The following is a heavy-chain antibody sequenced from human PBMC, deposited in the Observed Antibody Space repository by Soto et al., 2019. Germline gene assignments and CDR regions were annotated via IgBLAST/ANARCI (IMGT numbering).Heavy chain of an antibody. CDR2: IDPSDSYT. CDR3: ARAMIVVDAFDI. D-gene: IGHD3-22*01. J-gene: IGHJ3*02. CDR1: GCSFTSYW. Sequence: PGESLKISCKGSGCSFTSYWISWVRQMPGKGLEWMGRIDPSDSYTNYSPSFQGHVTISADKSISTAYLQWSSLKASDTAMYYCARAMIVVDAFDIWGQGTMVTVSS. V-gene: IGHV5-10-1*01.